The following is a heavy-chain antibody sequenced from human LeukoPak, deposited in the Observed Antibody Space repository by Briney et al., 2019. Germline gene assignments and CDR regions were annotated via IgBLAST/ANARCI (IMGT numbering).Heavy chain of an antibody. D-gene: IGHD3-10*01. CDR2: ISGSGGGT. J-gene: IGHJ3*02. CDR1: GFTLISYA. CDR3: AKDLSGRYSIDAFDI. V-gene: IGHV3-23*01. Sequence: GGSLRLSCAASGFTLISYAMSWVRQAPGKGLEWVSCISGSGGGTYYADSVKGRFTISRDNSKNTLYLQINSLRAEDTAVYYCAKDLSGRYSIDAFDIWGQGTMVTVSS.